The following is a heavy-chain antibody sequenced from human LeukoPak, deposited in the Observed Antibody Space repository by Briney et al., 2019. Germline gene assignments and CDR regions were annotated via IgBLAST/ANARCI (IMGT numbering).Heavy chain of an antibody. D-gene: IGHD3-22*01. CDR1: GFTFSSYA. V-gene: IGHV3-23*01. Sequence: GGSLRLSCAASGFTFSSYAMSWVRQVPGKGLEWVSSISGHTGDTYYADSVKGRFTIPRDNSKNTLYLQMNSLRAEDTAVYYCAKDPGTYNYDSSYYTGWGQGTLVTVSS. J-gene: IGHJ4*02. CDR3: AKDPGTYNYDSSYYTG. CDR2: ISGHTGDT.